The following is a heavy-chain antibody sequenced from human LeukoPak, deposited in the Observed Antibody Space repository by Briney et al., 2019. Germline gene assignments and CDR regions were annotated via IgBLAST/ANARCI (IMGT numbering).Heavy chain of an antibody. CDR1: GFTFSSYA. V-gene: IGHV3-23*01. CDR3: AKVTLVSGNFDH. CDR2: ISGSGGST. J-gene: IGHJ4*02. D-gene: IGHD5/OR15-5a*01. Sequence: QTGGSLRLSCAASGFTFSSYAVSWVRQAPGKGLEWVSAISGSGGSTYYAESVKGRFTISRDNSKNTLYLQMKSLRAEDTAMYYCAKVTLVSGNFDHWGQGTLVTVSS.